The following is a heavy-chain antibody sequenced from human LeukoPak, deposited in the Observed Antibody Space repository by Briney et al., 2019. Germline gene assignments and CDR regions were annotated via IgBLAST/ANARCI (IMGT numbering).Heavy chain of an antibody. Sequence: SETLSLTCSVSGGSISSSSDYWGWIRQPPGKGLGWIGSINYSGSTYYNPSLKSRVTISVDTSKNQFSLKLISVTAADTAVYYCARGPGGSSWHWLDPWGQGTLVTVSS. CDR2: INYSGST. D-gene: IGHD6-13*01. CDR3: ARGPGGSSWHWLDP. CDR1: GGSISSSSDY. V-gene: IGHV4-39*07. J-gene: IGHJ5*02.